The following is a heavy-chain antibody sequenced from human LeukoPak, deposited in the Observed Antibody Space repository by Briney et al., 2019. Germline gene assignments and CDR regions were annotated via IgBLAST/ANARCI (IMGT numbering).Heavy chain of an antibody. CDR3: ARDQSHRDPVAFDI. CDR1: GFTFSSYS. CDR2: ISSTSSYI. V-gene: IGHV3-21*01. J-gene: IGHJ3*02. Sequence: KAGGSLRLSCAASGFTFSSYSMNWVRQAPGKGLEWVSTISSTSSYIYYADSVKGRFTISRDNAKNSLDLQMNSLRAEDTAVYYCARDQSHRDPVAFDIWGQGTMVTVSS. D-gene: IGHD3-10*01.